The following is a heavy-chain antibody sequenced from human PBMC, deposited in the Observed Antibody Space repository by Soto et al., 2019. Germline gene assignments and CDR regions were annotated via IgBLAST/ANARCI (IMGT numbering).Heavy chain of an antibody. D-gene: IGHD3-10*01. CDR3: ALSGSYRYYYYYYMDV. J-gene: IGHJ6*03. Sequence: PSETLSLTCTVSGGSISSYYWSWIRQPPGKGLEWIGYIYYSGSTNYNPSLKSRVTISVDTSKNQFSLKLSSVTAADTAVYYCALSGSYRYYYYYYMDVWGKGTTVTVSS. CDR1: GGSISSYY. V-gene: IGHV4-59*08. CDR2: IYYSGST.